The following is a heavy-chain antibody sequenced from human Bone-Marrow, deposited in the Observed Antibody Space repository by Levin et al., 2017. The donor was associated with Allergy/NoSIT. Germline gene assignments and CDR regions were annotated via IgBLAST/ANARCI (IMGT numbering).Heavy chain of an antibody. CDR2: ISSNGIST. Sequence: GESLKISRAASGFTFSSSAMSWVRQAPGKGLEWVSAISSNGISTFYSDSVKGRFTISRDVSKNTLFLQMNSLRVEDTAIYYCAKETVAATIQDYWGQGTLVSVSS. D-gene: IGHD6-19*01. J-gene: IGHJ4*02. V-gene: IGHV3-23*01. CDR1: GFTFSSSA. CDR3: AKETVAATIQDY.